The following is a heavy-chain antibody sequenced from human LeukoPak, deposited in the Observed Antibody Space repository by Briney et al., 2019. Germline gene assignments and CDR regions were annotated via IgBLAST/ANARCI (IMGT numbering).Heavy chain of an antibody. Sequence: PSETLSLTCTVSGGSISSYYWNWIRQPPGKGLEWIGYIYYSGSTNHNPSLKSRVTISVDTSKNQFSLKLSSVTAADTAVYYCARGHYDSSGYYYVNFDYWGQGTLVTVSS. J-gene: IGHJ4*02. CDR1: GGSISSYY. D-gene: IGHD3-22*01. CDR2: IYYSGST. V-gene: IGHV4-59*01. CDR3: ARGHYDSSGYYYVNFDY.